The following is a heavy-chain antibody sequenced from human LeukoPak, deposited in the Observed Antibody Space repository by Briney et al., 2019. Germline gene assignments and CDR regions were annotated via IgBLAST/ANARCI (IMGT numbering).Heavy chain of an antibody. CDR3: AKGLGSSSDYYYYYMDV. V-gene: IGHV3-48*04. CDR2: ISSSSSTI. CDR1: GFTFSSYS. J-gene: IGHJ6*03. D-gene: IGHD6-6*01. Sequence: GGSLRLSCAASGFTFSSYSMNWVRQAPGKGLEWVSYISSSSSTIHYADSVKGRFTISRDNAKNSLYLQMNSLRAEDTAVYYCAKGLGSSSDYYYYYMDVWGQGTTVTVSS.